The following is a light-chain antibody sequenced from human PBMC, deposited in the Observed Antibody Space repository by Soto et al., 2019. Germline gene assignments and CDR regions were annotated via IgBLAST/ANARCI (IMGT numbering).Light chain of an antibody. CDR1: SSNIGNNY. Sequence: QSVLTQPPSVSAAPGQKVTISCSGSSSNIGNNYVSWYQQLPGTAPKLLIYDNNKRPSGIPDRFSGSKSGTSATLGITGLQTGDEPDYYCGTWDSSLSALFGTGTKVTVL. J-gene: IGLJ1*01. CDR3: GTWDSSLSAL. CDR2: DNN. V-gene: IGLV1-51*01.